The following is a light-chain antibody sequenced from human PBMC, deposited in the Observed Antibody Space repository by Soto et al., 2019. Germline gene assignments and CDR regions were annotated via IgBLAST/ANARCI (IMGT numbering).Light chain of an antibody. Sequence: EIVLTQSPGTLSLSPGERATLSCRASQSVSSSFVAWYQQKPGQAPRLLIYRVSNRATGIPDRFSGSGSGTDFTLTINRLEPEDFAVYYCQQYGSSPFTFGPGTKVDIK. CDR3: QQYGSSPFT. CDR2: RVS. J-gene: IGKJ3*01. CDR1: QSVSSSF. V-gene: IGKV3-20*01.